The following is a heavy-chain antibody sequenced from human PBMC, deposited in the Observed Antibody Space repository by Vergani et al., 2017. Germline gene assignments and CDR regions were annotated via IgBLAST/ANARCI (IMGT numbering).Heavy chain of an antibody. V-gene: IGHV4-30-4*01. CDR3: ARGLRDDYSNYARVYYYYYMDV. CDR1: GGSISSGDYY. D-gene: IGHD4-11*01. Sequence: QVQLQESGPGLVQPSQTLSLTCTVSGGSISSGDYYWSWIRQPPGKGLEWIGYIYYSGSTYYNPSLKSRVTISVDTSKNQFSLKLSSVTAADTAVYYCARGLRDDYSNYARVYYYYYMDVWGKGTTVTVSS. CDR2: IYYSGST. J-gene: IGHJ6*03.